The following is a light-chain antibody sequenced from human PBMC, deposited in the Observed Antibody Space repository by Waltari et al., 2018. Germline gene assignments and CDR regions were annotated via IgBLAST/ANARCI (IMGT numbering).Light chain of an antibody. CDR1: SSNIGSNP. CDR2: SNN. Sequence: QSVLIQPPSASGTPGQRVTISCSGSSSNIGSNPVNWYQQLPGTAPKLLIYSNNHRPSGIPDRFSGSKSGTAASLAISGLQSEDEADYYCAAWDDSLNGSVVFGGGTKLTVL. CDR3: AAWDDSLNGSVV. J-gene: IGLJ2*01. V-gene: IGLV1-44*01.